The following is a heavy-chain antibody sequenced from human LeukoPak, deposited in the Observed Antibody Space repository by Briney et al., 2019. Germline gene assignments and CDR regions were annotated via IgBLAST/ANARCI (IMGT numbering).Heavy chain of an antibody. CDR3: ARGLWFGELPPI. D-gene: IGHD3-10*01. V-gene: IGHV3-21*01. Sequence: GGSLRLSCAASGFTFSSYSMNWVRQAPGKGLEWVSSISSSSSYIYYADSVKGRFTISRDNAKNSLYLQMNSLRAEDTAVYYCARGLWFGELPPIWGQRTMVTVSS. CDR2: ISSSSSYI. J-gene: IGHJ3*02. CDR1: GFTFSSYS.